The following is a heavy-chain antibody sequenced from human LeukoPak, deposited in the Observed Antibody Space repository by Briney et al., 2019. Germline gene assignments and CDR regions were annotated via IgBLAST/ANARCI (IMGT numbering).Heavy chain of an antibody. CDR3: AREVGGSGSYYNRNWFDP. D-gene: IGHD3-10*01. Sequence: SETLSLTCAVYGGSFRGDDWSWIRQPPGKGLEGIGEINHSGSTNYNPSLKSRVTISVDTSKNQFSLKLSSVTAADTAVYYCAREVGGSGSYYNRNWFDPWGQGTLVTVSS. V-gene: IGHV4-34*01. CDR1: GGSFRGDD. CDR2: INHSGST. J-gene: IGHJ5*02.